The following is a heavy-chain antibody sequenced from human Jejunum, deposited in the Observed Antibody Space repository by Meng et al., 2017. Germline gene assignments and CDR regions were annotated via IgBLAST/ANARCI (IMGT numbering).Heavy chain of an antibody. CDR3: AKLALGVVGAPDHFDY. Sequence: GESLKISCAASGFTFSSYAMSWVRQARGKGLEWVSTISDIGVNTYYADSVKGRFTISRDDSKNTLYLQMNSLRAEDTAVYYCAKLALGVVGAPDHFDYWGQGNLVTVSS. J-gene: IGHJ4*02. D-gene: IGHD1-26*01. V-gene: IGHV3-23*01. CDR1: GFTFSSYA. CDR2: ISDIGVNT.